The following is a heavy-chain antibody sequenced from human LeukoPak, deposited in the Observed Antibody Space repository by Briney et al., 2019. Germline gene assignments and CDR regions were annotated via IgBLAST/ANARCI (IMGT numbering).Heavy chain of an antibody. CDR1: GVAISLGGYA. J-gene: IGHJ5*02. V-gene: IGHV4-30-2*01. D-gene: IGHD6-19*01. CDR3: VRGRYSSGWFKDKNWFDP. CDR2: TYHSGTT. Sequence: SQTLSLTCAVSGVAISLGGYASNWILQPPAKCLECIACTYHSGTTYYNPSLKSRATISVDTSKNQFSLKLSSVTAADTAVYYCVRGRYSSGWFKDKNWFDPWGQGIPVTVSS.